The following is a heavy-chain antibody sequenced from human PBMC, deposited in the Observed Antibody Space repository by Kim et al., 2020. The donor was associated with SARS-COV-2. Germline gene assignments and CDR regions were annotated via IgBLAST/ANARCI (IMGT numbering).Heavy chain of an antibody. CDR3: ARGGDTVDPLDY. CDR2: ISYDGSNK. CDR1: GFTFSSYA. V-gene: IGHV3-30-3*01. J-gene: IGHJ4*02. Sequence: GGSLRLSCAASGFTFSSYAMHWVRQAPGKGLEWVAVISYDGSNKYYADSVKGRFTISRDNSKNTLYLQMNSLRAEDTAVYYCARGGDTVDPLDYWGQGTLVTVSS. D-gene: IGHD5-18*01.